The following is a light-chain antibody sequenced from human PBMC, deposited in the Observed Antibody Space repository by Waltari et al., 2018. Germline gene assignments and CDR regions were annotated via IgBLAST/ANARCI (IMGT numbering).Light chain of an antibody. V-gene: IGLV2-14*03. Sequence: QSALTQPASVSGSPGQSITISCPGTSSDVGGYNYVSWYQQHPGNAPKRSIYDVTKRPSGVPNRFPGAKSGNTASLTIAGLQAEDEADYYCSSYTTGSTPFVVFGGGTKLTVL. CDR1: SSDVGGYNY. CDR3: SSYTTGSTPFVV. CDR2: DVT. J-gene: IGLJ2*01.